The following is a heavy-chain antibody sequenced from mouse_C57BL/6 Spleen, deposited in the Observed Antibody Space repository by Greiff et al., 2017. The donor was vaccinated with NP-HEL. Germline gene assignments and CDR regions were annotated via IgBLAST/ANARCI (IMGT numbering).Heavy chain of an antibody. CDR3: ARSGYYGSYAMDY. CDR1: GYAFTNYL. J-gene: IGHJ4*01. CDR2: INPGSGGT. D-gene: IGHD1-1*01. V-gene: IGHV1-54*01. Sequence: QVHVKQSGAELVRPGTSVKVSCKASGYAFTNYLIEWVKQRPGQGLEWIGVINPGSGGTNYNEKFKGKATLTADKSSSTAYMQLSSLTSEDSAVYFCARSGYYGSYAMDYWGQGTSVTVSS.